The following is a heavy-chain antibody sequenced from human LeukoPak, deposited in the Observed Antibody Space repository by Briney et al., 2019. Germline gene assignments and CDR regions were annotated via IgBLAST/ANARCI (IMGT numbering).Heavy chain of an antibody. CDR1: GFTFSSYG. Sequence: GGSQRLSCAASGFTFSSYGMHWVRQAPGKGLEWVALTSYDGSNIYYADSVKGRFTISRDNSKNTLYLQMNSLRAEDSAVYYCAKDLRGSGSYYNVDAFDIWGQGTMVTVSS. V-gene: IGHV3-30*18. CDR3: AKDLRGSGSYYNVDAFDI. CDR2: TSYDGSNI. J-gene: IGHJ3*02. D-gene: IGHD3-10*01.